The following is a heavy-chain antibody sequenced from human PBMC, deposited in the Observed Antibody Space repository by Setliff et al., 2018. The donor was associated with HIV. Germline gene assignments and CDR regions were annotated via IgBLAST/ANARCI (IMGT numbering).Heavy chain of an antibody. Sequence: GGSLRLSCAASGFTFSSYNMNWVRQAPGKGLEWVSSISSTSTYTYYADSLKGRFTTSRDNAKNSLYLQMNSLRAEDTAVYYCARILSSRGIIEAYYYAMDVWGQGTTGTVS. CDR1: GFTFSSYN. J-gene: IGHJ6*02. CDR3: ARILSSRGIIEAYYYAMDV. CDR2: ISSTSTYT. V-gene: IGHV3-21*06. D-gene: IGHD3-10*01.